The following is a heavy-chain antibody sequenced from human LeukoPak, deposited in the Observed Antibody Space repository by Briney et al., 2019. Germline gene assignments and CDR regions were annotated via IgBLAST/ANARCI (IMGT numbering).Heavy chain of an antibody. Sequence: SETLSLTRTVSGGSISSYYWSWIRQPPGKGLEWIGYIYCSGNSNYNPSLKSRVTISADTSKNEFSLKLSSVTAADTAVYYCATRSTGVAATFDSWGQGALVSVSS. J-gene: IGHJ4*02. V-gene: IGHV4-59*01. CDR3: ATRSTGVAATFDS. CDR1: GGSISSYY. CDR2: IYCSGNS. D-gene: IGHD2-15*01.